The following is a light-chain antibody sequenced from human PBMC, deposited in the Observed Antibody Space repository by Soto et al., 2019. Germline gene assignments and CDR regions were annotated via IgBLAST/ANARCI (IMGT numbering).Light chain of an antibody. CDR2: EVS. CDR3: SSYTSSRTWV. V-gene: IGLV2-14*01. J-gene: IGLJ1*01. CDR1: SSDVGGYNY. Sequence: QSVLTQPASVSGSPGQSITISCTGTSSDVGGYNYVSWYQQHPGKAPKLMIYEVSNRPSGVSNRFSGSKSGNTASLTISGLQAEDEADYYCSSYTSSRTWVFGTGTQLTVL.